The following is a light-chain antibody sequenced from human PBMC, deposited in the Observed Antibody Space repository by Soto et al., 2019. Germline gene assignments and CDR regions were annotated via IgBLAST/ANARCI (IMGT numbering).Light chain of an antibody. Sequence: QSALTQPPSASGSPGQSVTISCTGTKSDIGVYDFVSWYQHHPGKAPRLIIYEVVQRPSGVPDRFSGSKSGNTASLTVSGLQAADEADYFCKSCAGSNTYVFGSGTRSPS. CDR1: KSDIGVYDF. V-gene: IGLV2-8*01. CDR2: EVV. J-gene: IGLJ1*01. CDR3: KSCAGSNTYV.